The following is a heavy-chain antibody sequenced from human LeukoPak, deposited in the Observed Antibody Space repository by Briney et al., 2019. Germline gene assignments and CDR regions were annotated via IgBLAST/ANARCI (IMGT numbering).Heavy chain of an antibody. J-gene: IGHJ4*02. CDR2: IYYSGST. CDR3: AARYFRRFDY. D-gene: IGHD3-9*01. V-gene: IGHV4-39*07. CDR1: GGSISSSSYY. Sequence: NPSETLSLTCTVSGGSISSSSYYWGWIRQPPGKGLEWIGSIYYSGSTYYNPSLKSRVTISVDTSKNQFSLKLSSVTAADTAVYYCAARYFRRFDYWGQGTLVTVSS.